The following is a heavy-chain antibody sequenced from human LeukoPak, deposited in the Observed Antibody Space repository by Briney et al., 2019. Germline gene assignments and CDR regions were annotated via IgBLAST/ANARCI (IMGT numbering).Heavy chain of an antibody. D-gene: IGHD6-13*01. Sequence: PSETLSLTCAVYGGSFSGYYWSWIRQPPGKGLEWIGEINHSGSTNYNPSLKSRVTISVDTSKNQFSPKLTSVTAADTAVYYCARDSSYTTSWPFDYWGQGNLVTVSS. CDR3: ARDSSYTTSWPFDY. CDR1: GGSFSGYY. V-gene: IGHV4-34*01. J-gene: IGHJ4*02. CDR2: INHSGST.